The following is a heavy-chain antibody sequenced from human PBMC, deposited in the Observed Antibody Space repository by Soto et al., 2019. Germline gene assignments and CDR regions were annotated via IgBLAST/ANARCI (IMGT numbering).Heavy chain of an antibody. V-gene: IGHV3-11*01. J-gene: IGHJ6*03. CDR2: ISSSGSTI. Sequence: GGSLRLSCAASGFTFSDYYMSWIRQAPGKGLEWVSYISSSGSTIYYADSVKGRFTISRDNAKNSLYLQMNSLKAEDTAVYYCARVDGAYGDYVHYYYYMDVWGKGTTVTVSS. CDR1: GFTFSDYY. CDR3: ARVDGAYGDYVHYYYYMDV. D-gene: IGHD4-17*01.